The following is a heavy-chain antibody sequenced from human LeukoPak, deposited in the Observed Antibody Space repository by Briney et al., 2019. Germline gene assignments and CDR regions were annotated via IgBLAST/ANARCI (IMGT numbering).Heavy chain of an antibody. V-gene: IGHV1-18*01. D-gene: IGHD2-2*02. J-gene: IGHJ4*02. CDR2: ISAYNGNT. Sequence: ASVKVSCKASGYTFTSYGISWVRQAPGQGLEWMGWISAYNGNTNYAQKLQGRVTMTTDASTSTAYMELRSLRSDDTAVYYCARDIGYCSSTSCYTSGDYWGQGTLVTVSS. CDR1: GYTFTSYG. CDR3: ARDIGYCSSTSCYTSGDY.